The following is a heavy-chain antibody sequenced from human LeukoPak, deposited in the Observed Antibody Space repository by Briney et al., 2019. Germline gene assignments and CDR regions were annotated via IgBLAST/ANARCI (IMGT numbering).Heavy chain of an antibody. Sequence: SETLSLTCTVSGGSISSSTFYWGWIRQPPGKGLEWIGSMYYSGSTYYNPSLKSRVTISVDTSKNQFSLKLSSVTAADTAVYYCARGKSIRVYYGSGKVWFDPWGQGTLVTVSS. CDR3: ARGKSIRVYYGSGKVWFDP. D-gene: IGHD3-10*01. CDR1: GGSISSSTFY. J-gene: IGHJ5*02. V-gene: IGHV4-39*07. CDR2: MYYSGST.